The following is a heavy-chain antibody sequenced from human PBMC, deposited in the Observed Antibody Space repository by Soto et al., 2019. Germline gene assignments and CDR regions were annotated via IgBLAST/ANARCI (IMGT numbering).Heavy chain of an antibody. J-gene: IGHJ4*02. V-gene: IGHV5-51*01. CDR3: ARGGFIGTPPAY. Sequence: GRIRQMPGKGLEWMGIIHPGASDTRYSPSFQGQVTMSADKSIDTAYLQWRSLKPSDTATYYYARGGFIGTPPAYWGQGTRVTVSS. CDR2: IHPGASDT. D-gene: IGHD1-7*01.